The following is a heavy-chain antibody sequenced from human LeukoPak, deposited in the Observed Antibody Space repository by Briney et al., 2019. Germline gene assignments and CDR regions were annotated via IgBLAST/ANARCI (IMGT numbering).Heavy chain of an antibody. J-gene: IGHJ4*02. CDR1: GGSISSYY. CDR2: IYYSGST. V-gene: IGHV4-59*01. Sequence: SEALSLTCTVSGGSISSYYWSWIRQPPGKGLEWIGYIYYSGSTNYNPSLKSRVTISVDTSKNQFSLKLSSVTAADTAVYYCARIVGMAPTGVLAFDYWGQGTLVTVSS. CDR3: ARIVGMAPTGVLAFDY. D-gene: IGHD5-24*01.